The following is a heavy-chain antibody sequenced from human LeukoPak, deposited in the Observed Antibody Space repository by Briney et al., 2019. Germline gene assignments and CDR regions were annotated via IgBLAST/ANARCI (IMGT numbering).Heavy chain of an antibody. J-gene: IGHJ5*02. Sequence: GGSLRLPCAASGFTFNDYYMSWIRQTPGKGLEWLSYINIGGTNTHYADSVKGRFTISRDNAKKSLYLEMNNLRAEDTAVYYCATDGAGFDTWGQGVLVTVSS. CDR3: ATDGAGFDT. CDR1: GFTFNDYY. V-gene: IGHV3-11*01. CDR2: INIGGTNT.